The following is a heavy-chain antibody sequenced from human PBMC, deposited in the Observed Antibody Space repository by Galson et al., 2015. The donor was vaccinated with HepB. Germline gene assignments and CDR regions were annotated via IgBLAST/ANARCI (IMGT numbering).Heavy chain of an antibody. CDR1: GYTFTSYY. J-gene: IGHJ6*03. Sequence: SVKVSCKASGYTFTSYYMHWVRQAPGQGLEWMGIINPNSGNTGYAQKFQGRVTMTRNTSISTAYMELSSLRSEDTAVYYCAVAARGYYYYYYMDVWGKGTTVTVSS. D-gene: IGHD2-15*01. V-gene: IGHV1-8*02. CDR3: AVAARGYYYYYYMDV. CDR2: INPNSGNT.